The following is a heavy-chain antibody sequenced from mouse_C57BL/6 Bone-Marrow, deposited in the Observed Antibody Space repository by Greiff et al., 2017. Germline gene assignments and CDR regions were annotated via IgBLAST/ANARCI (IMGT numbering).Heavy chain of an antibody. CDR2: IYPSDIET. CDR1: GYTFTSYW. D-gene: IGHD2-3*01. J-gene: IGHJ3*01. Sequence: VQLQQPGAELVRPGSSVKLSCKASGYTFTSYWMDWVKQRPGQGLDWIGNIYPSDIETHYNQQFKDKATLTVDKSSSTAYMQLSSLTSEDSAVDYCAKGDGYSSWFAYWGQGTLVTVSA. CDR3: AKGDGYSSWFAY. V-gene: IGHV1-61*01.